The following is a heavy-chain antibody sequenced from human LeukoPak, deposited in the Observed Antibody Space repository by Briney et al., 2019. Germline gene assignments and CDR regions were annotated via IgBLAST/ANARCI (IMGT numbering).Heavy chain of an antibody. V-gene: IGHV4-31*03. D-gene: IGHD3-22*01. J-gene: IGHJ1*01. CDR2: MYYSGIT. CDR1: GDSINSGGYY. CDR3: ASQANYYDSRGYFPH. Sequence: PSETLSLTCTVSGDSINSGGYYWSWIRQHPGKGLEWIGYMYYSGITYYNPSLRSRVTISLDTSKNQFSLKLSSVTAADTAVYYCASQANYYDSRGYFPHWGQGTLVTVSS.